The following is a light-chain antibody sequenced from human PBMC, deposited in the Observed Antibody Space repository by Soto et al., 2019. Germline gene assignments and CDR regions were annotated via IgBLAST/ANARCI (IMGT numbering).Light chain of an antibody. V-gene: IGKV1-5*01. J-gene: IGKJ3*01. CDR2: GAS. CDR1: QSIGNW. CDR3: QQYHSYFT. Sequence: DIQMTQSPSTLSASVGDRVTITCRASQSIGNWLAWYQQKPGKAPKVLIYGASTLESGVPPRFSGSGSATEFTLTISSLQPDDFATYYCQQYHSYFTFGPGTKVDAK.